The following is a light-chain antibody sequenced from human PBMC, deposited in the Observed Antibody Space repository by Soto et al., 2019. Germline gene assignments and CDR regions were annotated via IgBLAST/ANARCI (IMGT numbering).Light chain of an antibody. Sequence: QSVLTQPPSASGTPGQRVTISCSGSSSNIGSKTVNWYQQLPGTVPKLLIYNSYQRPSGVPDRFSGSKSGTSASLAISGLQSKDEADYYCAAWDASLNGYVFGAGTKVXVL. V-gene: IGLV1-44*01. CDR2: NSY. CDR3: AAWDASLNGYV. J-gene: IGLJ1*01. CDR1: SSNIGSKT.